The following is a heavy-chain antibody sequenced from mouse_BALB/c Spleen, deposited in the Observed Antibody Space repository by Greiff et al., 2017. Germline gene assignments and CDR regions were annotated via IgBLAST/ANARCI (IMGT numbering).Heavy chain of an antibody. D-gene: IGHD2-14*01. CDR2: ISSGSSTI. V-gene: IGHV5-17*02. CDR1: GFTFSSFG. J-gene: IGHJ2*01. CDR3: TRDYRYDEGGNYFDY. Sequence: EVMLVESGGGLVQPGGSRKLSCAASGFTFSSFGMHWVRQAPEKGLEWVAYISSGSSTIYYADTVKGRFTISRDNPKNTLFLQMTSLRSEDTAMYYCTRDYRYDEGGNYFDYWGQGTTLTVSS.